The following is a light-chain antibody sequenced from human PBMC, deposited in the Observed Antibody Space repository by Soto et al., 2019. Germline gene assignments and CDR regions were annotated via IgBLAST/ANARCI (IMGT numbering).Light chain of an antibody. Sequence: QCVLTKPPSATGTPGQTIAISCSGGSSNIGSHTVNWYQQLPGTAPRLLIYSNTQRPSGVPDRFSGSKSGTSASLAISGLQSEYEGDYYCAAWDDSLNGVVFGGGTKVTVL. CDR2: SNT. V-gene: IGLV1-44*01. CDR1: SSNIGSHT. CDR3: AAWDDSLNGVV. J-gene: IGLJ2*01.